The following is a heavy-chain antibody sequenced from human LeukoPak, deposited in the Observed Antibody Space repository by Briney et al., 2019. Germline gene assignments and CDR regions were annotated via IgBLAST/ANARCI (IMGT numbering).Heavy chain of an antibody. CDR1: GGSFSGYY. D-gene: IGHD6-19*01. Sequence: SETLSLTCAVYGGSFSGYYWSWIRQPPGKGLEWIGEINHSGSTNYNPSLKSRVTISVDTSKNQFSLKLSSVTAADTAVYYCARTFQLLAGKAPYFDYWGQGTLVTVSS. CDR3: ARTFQLLAGKAPYFDY. CDR2: INHSGST. V-gene: IGHV4-34*01. J-gene: IGHJ4*02.